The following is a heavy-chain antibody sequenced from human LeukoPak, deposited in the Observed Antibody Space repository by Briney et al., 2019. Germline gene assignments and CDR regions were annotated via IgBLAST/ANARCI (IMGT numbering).Heavy chain of an antibody. CDR2: IKQDGSEK. D-gene: IGHD3-22*01. Sequence: GGSLRLSCAASGFTFSTYGMSWVRQVPGKGLEWVANIKQDGSEKYYVDSVKGRYTISRDNAKNSLYLQMNSLRAEDTAVYYCARDTHYYDSSGYYYYYGMDVWGQGTTVTVSS. J-gene: IGHJ6*02. CDR1: GFTFSTYG. V-gene: IGHV3-7*01. CDR3: ARDTHYYDSSGYYYYYGMDV.